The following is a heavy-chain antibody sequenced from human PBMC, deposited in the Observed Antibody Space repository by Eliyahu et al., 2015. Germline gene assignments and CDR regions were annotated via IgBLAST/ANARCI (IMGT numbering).Heavy chain of an antibody. CDR1: GGSFSGYY. V-gene: IGHV4-34*01. CDR3: ARQRPGEIQTDY. D-gene: IGHD3-10*01. CDR2: INHSGST. Sequence: QVQLQQWGAGLLKPSETLSLTCAVYGGSFSGYYWSWIRQPPGKGLEWIGEINHSGSTNYNPSLKSRVTISVDTSKNQFSLKLSSVTAADTAVYYCARQRPGEIQTDYWGQGTLVTVSS. J-gene: IGHJ4*02.